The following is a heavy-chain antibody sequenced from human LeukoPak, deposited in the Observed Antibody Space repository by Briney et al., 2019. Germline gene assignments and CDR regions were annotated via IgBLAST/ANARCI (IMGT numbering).Heavy chain of an antibody. J-gene: IGHJ6*04. Sequence: PGGSLRLSCAASGFTFDDYAMHWVRQAPGKGLEWVSGISWNSGSIGYADSVKGRFTISRDNAKNSLYLQMNSLRAEDTALYYCAKDHDYGGHSFGVMDVWGKGTTVTVSS. V-gene: IGHV3-9*01. D-gene: IGHD4-23*01. CDR3: AKDHDYGGHSFGVMDV. CDR1: GFTFDDYA. CDR2: ISWNSGSI.